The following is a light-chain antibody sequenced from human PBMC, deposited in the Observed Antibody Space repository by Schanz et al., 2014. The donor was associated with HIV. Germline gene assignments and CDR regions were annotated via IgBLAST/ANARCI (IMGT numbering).Light chain of an antibody. J-gene: IGLJ7*01. CDR1: SSNIGTGYD. V-gene: IGLV1-40*01. Sequence: QSVLAQPLSVSGAPGQRVTISCTGSSSNIGTGYDVHWYQVLPGIAPKLLIFGYSNRPSGVPDRFSGSKSDSSASLTISGLRSEDEADYYCATWDDSLNGAVFGGGTQLTVL. CDR3: ATWDDSLNGAV. CDR2: GYS.